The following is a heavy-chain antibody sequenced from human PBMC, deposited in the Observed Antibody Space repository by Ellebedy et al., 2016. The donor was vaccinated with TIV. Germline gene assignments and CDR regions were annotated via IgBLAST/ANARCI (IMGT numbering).Heavy chain of an antibody. CDR3: AGDGPLGEVQH. Sequence: GESLKISCAASGFIFSSYNFNWVRQAPGKGLEWVASISGTGSYTYYAESVKGRFTISRDNAKKSLYLQMNSLRAEDTAVYYCAGDGPLGEVQHWGQGTLVTVSS. CDR1: GFIFSSYN. CDR2: ISGTGSYT. J-gene: IGHJ1*01. V-gene: IGHV3-21*01.